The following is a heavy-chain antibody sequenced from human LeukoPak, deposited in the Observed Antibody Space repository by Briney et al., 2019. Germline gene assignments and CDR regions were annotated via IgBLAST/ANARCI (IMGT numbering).Heavy chain of an antibody. Sequence: ASVKVSCKVSGYTLTELSMHWGRQAPGKGLGWMGGFDPADGETIYAQKFQGRVTMTEDTSTDTAYMELSSLRSEDTAVYYCATVGATLPHDAFDIWGQGTMVTVSS. CDR1: GYTLTELS. D-gene: IGHD1-26*01. CDR2: FDPADGET. J-gene: IGHJ3*02. V-gene: IGHV1-24*01. CDR3: ATVGATLPHDAFDI.